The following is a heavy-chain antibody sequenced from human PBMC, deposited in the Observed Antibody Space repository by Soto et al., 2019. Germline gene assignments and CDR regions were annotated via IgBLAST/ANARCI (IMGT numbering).Heavy chain of an antibody. CDR1: GVSISSSSHY. CDR3: ARGSGFTHPREEIDGYNSQDYYYGLYV. Sequence: SETPSITCSVSGVSISSSSHYWGWIRQAPGQGLEWIGSGYQSGNTYYNPSLRNRVAVSVDTSTNQISLKVKSVTAADTAVYYCARGSGFTHPREEIDGYNSQDYYYGLYVRGQGTTVTVSS. D-gene: IGHD5-12*01. V-gene: IGHV4-39*02. CDR2: GYQSGNT. J-gene: IGHJ6*02.